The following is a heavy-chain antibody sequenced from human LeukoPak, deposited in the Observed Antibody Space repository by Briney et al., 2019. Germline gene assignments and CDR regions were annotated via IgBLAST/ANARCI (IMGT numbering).Heavy chain of an antibody. CDR2: IYSSGTT. J-gene: IGHJ5*01. Sequence: SETLSLTCTVSSDSINSYYWSWIRQPAGKGLEWIGRIYSSGTTNYNPSLKSRVTMSIDTSKNQFSLKLSSVTAADTAVFYCAGGGGNTYYKWFDSWGQGTLVTVSS. V-gene: IGHV4-4*07. CDR3: AGGGGNTYYKWFDS. CDR1: SDSINSYY. D-gene: IGHD3-10*01.